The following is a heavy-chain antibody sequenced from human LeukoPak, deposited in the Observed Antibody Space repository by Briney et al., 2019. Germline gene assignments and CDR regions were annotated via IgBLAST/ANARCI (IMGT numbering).Heavy chain of an antibody. J-gene: IGHJ6*03. Sequence: ASVKVSCKASGYTFTSYGISWVRQAPGQGLEWMGWISAYNGNTNYAQKLQGRVTMTTDTSTSTAYMELRSLRSDDTAVYYCARINYYDSGSVNYYYYYMDVWGKGTTVIISS. V-gene: IGHV1-18*01. CDR1: GYTFTSYG. CDR2: ISAYNGNT. D-gene: IGHD3-10*01. CDR3: ARINYYDSGSVNYYYYYMDV.